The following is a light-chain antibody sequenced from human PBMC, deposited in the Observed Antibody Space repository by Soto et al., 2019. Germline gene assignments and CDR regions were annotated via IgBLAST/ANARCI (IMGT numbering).Light chain of an antibody. CDR2: KAS. CDR1: QSISSW. Sequence: DIQMTPSPSTLSASVGDRVTITCRASQSISSWLAWYQQKPGKAHKLLIYKASSLESGVPSRFSGSGSGTEFTLTISSLQPDDFATYYCQQYNSYSPWTFGQGTKVDIK. V-gene: IGKV1-5*03. J-gene: IGKJ1*01. CDR3: QQYNSYSPWT.